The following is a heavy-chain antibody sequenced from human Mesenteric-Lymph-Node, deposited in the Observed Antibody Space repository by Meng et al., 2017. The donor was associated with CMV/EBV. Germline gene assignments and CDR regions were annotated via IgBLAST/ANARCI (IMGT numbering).Heavy chain of an antibody. Sequence: GGSLRLSCAASGFTFSSYAMSWVRQAPGKGLEWVSAISGSGGSTYYADSVKGRFTISRDNSKNSLYLQMNSLRAEDTAVYYCARTDSSSSGYYYYGMDVWGQGTTVTVSS. V-gene: IGHV3-23*01. CDR2: ISGSGGST. CDR1: GFTFSSYA. CDR3: ARTDSSSSGYYYYGMDV. J-gene: IGHJ6*02. D-gene: IGHD6-6*01.